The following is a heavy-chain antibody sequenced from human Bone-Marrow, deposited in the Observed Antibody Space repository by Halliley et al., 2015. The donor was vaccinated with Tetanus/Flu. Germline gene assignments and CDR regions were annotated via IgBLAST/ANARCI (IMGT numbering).Heavy chain of an antibody. J-gene: IGHJ4*02. CDR1: GGSISPYY. Sequence: SETLSLTCSASGGSISPYYWSWIRQPPGKGLEWIGYIHYNGDTNYSPSLKRRVTMSVDTSKDQFSLRLTSLTAADTAVYFCARLSLSPDFYFDSSAYNFDYWGRGTLVTVSS. V-gene: IGHV4-59*08. CDR3: ARLSLSPDFYFDSSAYNFDY. CDR2: IHYNGDT. D-gene: IGHD3-22*01.